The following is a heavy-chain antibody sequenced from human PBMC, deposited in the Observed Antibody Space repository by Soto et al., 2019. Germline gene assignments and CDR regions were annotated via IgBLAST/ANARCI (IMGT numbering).Heavy chain of an antibody. Sequence: QLQLQESGSGLVKPSQTLSLTCAVSGGSISSGGYSWSWLRQPPGKGLEWIGDIYHSGSTYYNPALKSRVIRSVDRSKTQFSLELSSVTAADTAAYYCARVPDRWGPGTLVTVSS. CDR1: GGSISSGGYS. CDR3: ARVPDR. V-gene: IGHV4-30-2*01. D-gene: IGHD2-2*01. J-gene: IGHJ5*02. CDR2: IYHSGST.